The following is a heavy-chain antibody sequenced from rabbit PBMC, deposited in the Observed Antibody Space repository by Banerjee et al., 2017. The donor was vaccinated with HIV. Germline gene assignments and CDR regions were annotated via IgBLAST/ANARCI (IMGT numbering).Heavy chain of an antibody. D-gene: IGHD6-1*01. CDR3: GRDRDGDAGYGSLAL. J-gene: IGHJ4*01. CDR2: IYSSNGDK. Sequence: EQLVESGGGLVQPEGSLTLTCKASGSDISSNAMCWVRQAPGKGLELIACIYSSNGDKWYASWVNGRFTISRSTSLNTVDLKMTSLTVADTATYFCGRDRDGDAGYGSLALWGPGTLVTV. V-gene: IGHV1S47*01. CDR1: GSDISSNA.